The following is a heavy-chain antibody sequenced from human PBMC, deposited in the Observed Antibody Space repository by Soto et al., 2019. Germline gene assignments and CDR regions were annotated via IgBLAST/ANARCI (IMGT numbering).Heavy chain of an antibody. CDR1: GFTFSSYG. CDR3: AKDHPPLMTVADWIRSSITAHYYYGMDV. V-gene: IGHV3-30*18. CDR2: ISYDGSNK. D-gene: IGHD1-20*01. J-gene: IGHJ6*02. Sequence: QVQLVESGGGVVQPGRSLRLSCAASGFTFSSYGMHWVRQAPGKGLEWVAVISYDGSNKYYADSVKGRFTISRDNSKNTLYLQMSSLRAEDTAVYYCAKDHPPLMTVADWIRSSITAHYYYGMDVWGQVTKVTVSS.